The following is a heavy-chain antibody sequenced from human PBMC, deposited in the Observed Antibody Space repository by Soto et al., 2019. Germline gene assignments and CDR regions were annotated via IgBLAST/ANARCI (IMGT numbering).Heavy chain of an antibody. CDR2: IYYSGST. CDR1: GGSISSGGYY. J-gene: IGHJ4*02. D-gene: IGHD4-17*01. CDR3: ARASQSTVPTFDY. Sequence: QVQLQESGPGLVKPSQTLSLTCTVSGGSISSGGYYWSWIRQHPGKGLEWIGYIYYSGSTYYNPSLKSRFTTSVDPSKNKVSLKLSSVTAADTAVYYCARASQSTVPTFDYWGQGTLVPVSS. V-gene: IGHV4-31*03.